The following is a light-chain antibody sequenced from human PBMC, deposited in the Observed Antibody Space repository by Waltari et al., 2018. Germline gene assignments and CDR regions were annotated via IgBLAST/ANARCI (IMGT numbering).Light chain of an antibody. J-gene: IGLJ3*02. V-gene: IGLV1-51*01. CDR2: DNN. Sequence: QSVLTQPPSVSAAPGQKVTISCSGSSSNIDHNDVSWYQQPPGTGPKLLIYDNNKRPSGIPDRIPASKSGTSAMLGIAGLQTGDEADYYCGTWDDSLRGGLFGGGTKLTVL. CDR1: SSNIDHND. CDR3: GTWDDSLRGGL.